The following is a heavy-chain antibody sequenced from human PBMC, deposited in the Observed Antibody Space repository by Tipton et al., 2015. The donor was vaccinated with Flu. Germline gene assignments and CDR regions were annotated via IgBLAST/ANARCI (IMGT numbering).Heavy chain of an antibody. V-gene: IGHV3-23*01. CDR3: AKQPAYCYESSGYFCGVY. J-gene: IGHJ4*02. CDR2: ISGSGGST. CDR1: GFTFSSYA. Sequence: ASGFTFSSYAMSWVRQAPGKGLEWVSAISGSGGSTYYADSVKGRFTISRDNSKNTLYLQMNSLRAEDTAVYYCAKQPAYCYESSGYFCGVYWGRGSLATVSS. D-gene: IGHD3-22*01.